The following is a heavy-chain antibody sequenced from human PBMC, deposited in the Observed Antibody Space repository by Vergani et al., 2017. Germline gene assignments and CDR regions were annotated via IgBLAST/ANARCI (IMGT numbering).Heavy chain of an antibody. CDR1: GGSISSSSYY. J-gene: IGHJ4*02. CDR2: IYYSGST. V-gene: IGHV4-39*01. D-gene: IGHD1-26*01. CDR3: ARHRRVGATTSD. Sequence: QVQLQESGPGLVKPSETLSLTCTVSGGSISSSSYYWGWIRQPPGKGLEWIGSIYYSGSTYYNPSLKSRVTISVDTSKNQFSLKLSSVTAADTAVYYCARHRRVGATTSDWGQGTLVTVSS.